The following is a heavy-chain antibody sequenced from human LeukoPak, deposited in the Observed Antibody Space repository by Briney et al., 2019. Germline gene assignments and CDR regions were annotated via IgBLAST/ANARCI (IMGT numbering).Heavy chain of an antibody. J-gene: IGHJ6*02. V-gene: IGHV1-2*02. CDR1: GYTFTGYY. CDR3: ARDRTTVTTGYYGMDV. D-gene: IGHD4-17*01. CDR2: MNPNTGVT. Sequence: ASVKVSCKASGYTFTGYYMHWVRQAPGQGLNWMGWMNPNTGVTNYAQKFQGRVTLTRDTSIITAYMELTRLRSDDTAMYYCARDRTTVTTGYYGMDVWGQGTTLTVSS.